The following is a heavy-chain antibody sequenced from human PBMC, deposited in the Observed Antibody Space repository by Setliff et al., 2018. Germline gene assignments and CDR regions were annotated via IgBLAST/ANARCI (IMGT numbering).Heavy chain of an antibody. CDR1: GFTFSSYA. D-gene: IGHD5-18*01. J-gene: IGHJ4*01. CDR3: ARGGYSYGY. CDR2: INGDGSET. Sequence: GGSLRLSCAASGFTFSSYAMSWVRQAPGKGLEWVANINGDGSETYYVDSVKGRFTISRDNPNNSLYLQMNNLRAEDTAVYYCARGGYSYGYWGHGTLVTVSS. V-gene: IGHV3-7*04.